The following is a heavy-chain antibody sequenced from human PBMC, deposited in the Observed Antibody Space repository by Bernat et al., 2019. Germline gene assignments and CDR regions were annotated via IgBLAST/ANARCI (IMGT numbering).Heavy chain of an antibody. J-gene: IGHJ4*02. CDR3: ARGMNVGGYGSGSPIDY. CDR1: GFTFSSYG. CDR2: IWYDGSNK. V-gene: IGHV3-33*01. Sequence: QVQLVESGGGVVQPGRSLRLSCAASGFTFSSYGMHWVRQAPGKGLEWVAVIWYDGSNKYYADSVKGRFTISRDNSKNTLYLQMNSLRAEDTAVYYCARGMNVGGYGSGSPIDYWGQGTLVTVSS. D-gene: IGHD3-10*01.